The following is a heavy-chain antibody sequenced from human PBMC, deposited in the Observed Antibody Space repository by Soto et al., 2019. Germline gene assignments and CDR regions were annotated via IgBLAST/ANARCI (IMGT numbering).Heavy chain of an antibody. V-gene: IGHV1-3*01. Sequence: ASVKVSCKASGYTFTSYAMHWVRQAPGQRLEWMGWINAGNGNTKYSQKFQGRVTITRDTSASTAYMELSSLRSEDTAVYYCARGLGPYGSGSYYTSLNWFDPWGQGTLVTVSS. D-gene: IGHD3-10*01. CDR1: GYTFTSYA. CDR2: INAGNGNT. J-gene: IGHJ5*02. CDR3: ARGLGPYGSGSYYTSLNWFDP.